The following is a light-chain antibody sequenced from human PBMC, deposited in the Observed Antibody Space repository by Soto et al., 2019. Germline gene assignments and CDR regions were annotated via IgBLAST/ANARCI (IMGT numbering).Light chain of an antibody. Sequence: DIQLTQSPSFLSASVGDRVTITCRASQGISSYLAWYQQKPGKAPKLLIYAASTLQSGVPSRFSGSGSGTEFTLTISSLQPEVFATSYCQQLNSYPLTFGGGTNVDIK. V-gene: IGKV1-9*01. CDR3: QQLNSYPLT. CDR1: QGISSY. J-gene: IGKJ4*01. CDR2: AAS.